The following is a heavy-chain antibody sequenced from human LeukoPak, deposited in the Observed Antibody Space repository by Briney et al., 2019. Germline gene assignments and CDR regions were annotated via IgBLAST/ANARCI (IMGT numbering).Heavy chain of an antibody. D-gene: IGHD2-21*01. Sequence: ASVKVSCKASGYTFTSYGISWVRQATGQGLEWVGWMNPISGNTGYAQKFQGRVTITRNTSISTAYMELSSLRSEDTAVYYCARGPAYCGGDCYSYNWFDPWGQGTLVTVSS. V-gene: IGHV1-8*03. CDR2: MNPISGNT. CDR3: ARGPAYCGGDCYSYNWFDP. J-gene: IGHJ5*02. CDR1: GYTFTSYG.